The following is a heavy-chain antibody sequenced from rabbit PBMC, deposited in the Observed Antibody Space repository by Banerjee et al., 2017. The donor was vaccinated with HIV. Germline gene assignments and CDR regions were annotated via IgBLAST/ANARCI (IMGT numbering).Heavy chain of an antibody. CDR3: ARDSAGYAGYGGALDL. CDR1: GFDFSSSYW. D-gene: IGHD7-1*01. J-gene: IGHJ4*01. Sequence: QEQLVESGGGLVQPGGSLKLSCKASGFDFSSSYWMCWVRQAPGKGLEWNGCIYGGSGDTYYANWAKGRFTISKTSSTTVTLQMTSLTVADTAAYFCARDSAGYAGYGGALDLWGPGTLVTVS. CDR2: IYGGSGDT. V-gene: IGHV1S45*01.